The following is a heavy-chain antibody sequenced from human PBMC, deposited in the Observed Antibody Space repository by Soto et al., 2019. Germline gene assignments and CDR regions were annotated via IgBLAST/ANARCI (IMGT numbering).Heavy chain of an antibody. CDR3: ARDLEGPLPTRPLLDS. Sequence: PGGSLRLSCTASGFTFGDYAMSWFRQSQGKGPEWVGFIRSKAYGGTTEYAASVKGRFTVSRDDSKNIAYLQMNSLRIEDTAVYYRARDLEGPLPTRPLLDSWGQGTLVNVSS. CDR1: GFTFGDYA. J-gene: IGHJ4*02. V-gene: IGHV3-49*03. CDR2: IRSKAYGGTT. D-gene: IGHD2-2*01.